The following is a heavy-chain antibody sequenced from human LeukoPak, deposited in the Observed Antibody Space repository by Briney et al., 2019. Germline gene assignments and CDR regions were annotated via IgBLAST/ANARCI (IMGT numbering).Heavy chain of an antibody. J-gene: IGHJ6*03. Sequence: GGSLRLSCAASGFTFSSYAMSWVRQAPGKGLEWVSAISGSGGSTYYADSVKGRFTISRDNSKNTLYLQMNSLRAEDTAVYYCAKVSRDTYLLLPYMDVWGKGTTVTVSS. D-gene: IGHD1-26*01. CDR3: AKVSRDTYLLLPYMDV. CDR1: GFTFSSYA. CDR2: ISGSGGST. V-gene: IGHV3-23*01.